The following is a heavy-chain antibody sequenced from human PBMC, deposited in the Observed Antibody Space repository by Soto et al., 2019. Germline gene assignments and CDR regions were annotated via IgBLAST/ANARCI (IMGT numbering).Heavy chain of an antibody. Sequence: VQLQESDPRLVKLSETLSLTCSVYGGSIRGYHCRCLRPPPGKGLEWIGYIYYSGSTNYNPSLKSRITISVGTSKDRFPLKLSSGTAWGADVYYRAGAFCLSPAPFKSWGLGSLVTVSS. CDR1: GGSIRGYH. D-gene: IGHD2-15*01. CDR3: AGAFCLSPAPFKS. CDR2: IYYSGST. J-gene: IGHJ5*02. V-gene: IGHV4-59*01.